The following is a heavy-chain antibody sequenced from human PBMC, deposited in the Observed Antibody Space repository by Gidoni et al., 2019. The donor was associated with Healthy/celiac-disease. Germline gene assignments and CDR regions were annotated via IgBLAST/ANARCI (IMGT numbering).Heavy chain of an antibody. CDR3: ARGGYYDSSGPLGY. CDR1: GGTFSSYT. CDR2: IIPILGIA. D-gene: IGHD3-22*01. Sequence: QVQLVQSGAEVKKPGSSVKVSCKASGGTFSSYTISWVRQAPGQGLEWMGRIIPILGIANYAQKFQGRVTITADKSTSTAYMELSSLRSEDTAVYYCARGGYYDSSGPLGYWGQGTLVTVSS. J-gene: IGHJ4*02. V-gene: IGHV1-69*02.